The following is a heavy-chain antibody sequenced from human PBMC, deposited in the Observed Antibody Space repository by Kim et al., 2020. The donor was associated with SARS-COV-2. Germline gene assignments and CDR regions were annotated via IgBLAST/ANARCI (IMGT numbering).Heavy chain of an antibody. CDR3: SKASGWLPRY. CDR1: GLTFADPV. D-gene: IGHD6-19*01. Sequence: GGSLRLSCAASGLTFADPVMHWVRQAPGKGLEWVALVSGDGGTTYYADSVKGRFTISRYNSKDSLYLQMNSLRTDDTAFYNCSKASGWLPRYWGQGTLFT. J-gene: IGHJ4*02. CDR2: VSGDGGTT. V-gene: IGHV3-43*02.